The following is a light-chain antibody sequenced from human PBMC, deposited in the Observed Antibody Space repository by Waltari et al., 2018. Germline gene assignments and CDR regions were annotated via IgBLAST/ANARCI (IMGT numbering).Light chain of an antibody. CDR1: QSISSF. V-gene: IGKV1-39*01. J-gene: IGKJ2*01. Sequence: DIQMTQSPSSLSASVGDRVTITCRASQSISSFLNWYQQKPGKATNLLIYAASSLQSGVPSRFSGSGSGTDFTLTISSLQPEDFATYYCQQSYSTPYTFGQGTNLEIK. CDR2: AAS. CDR3: QQSYSTPYT.